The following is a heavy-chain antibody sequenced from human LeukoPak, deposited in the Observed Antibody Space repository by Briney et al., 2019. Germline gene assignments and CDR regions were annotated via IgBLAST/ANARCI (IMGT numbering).Heavy chain of an antibody. Sequence: SETLSFTCTVSGGSISSYYWSWIRQPAGKGLEWIGRIYTSGSTNYNPSLKSRVTISVDTSKNQFSLRLSSVTAADTAVYYCARLDGSYRLGAFDIWGQGTMVTVSS. CDR3: ARLDGSYRLGAFDI. CDR1: GGSISSYY. V-gene: IGHV4-4*07. CDR2: IYTSGST. J-gene: IGHJ3*02. D-gene: IGHD1-26*01.